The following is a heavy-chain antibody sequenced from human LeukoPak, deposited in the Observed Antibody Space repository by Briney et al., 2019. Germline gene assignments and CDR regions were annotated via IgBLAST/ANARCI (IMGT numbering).Heavy chain of an antibody. D-gene: IGHD6-13*01. V-gene: IGHV1-2*02. J-gene: IGHJ4*02. Sequence: ASVKVSCKASGYTFTGYYRHWVRQAPGQGLEWMGWINPNSGGTNYAQKFQGRVTMTRDTSISTAYMELSRLRSDDTAVYYCAREFEAAAGYWGQGTLVTVSS. CDR1: GYTFTGYY. CDR3: AREFEAAAGY. CDR2: INPNSGGT.